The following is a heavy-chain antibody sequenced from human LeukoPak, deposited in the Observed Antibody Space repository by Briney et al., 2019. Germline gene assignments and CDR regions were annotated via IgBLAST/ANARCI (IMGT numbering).Heavy chain of an antibody. CDR2: ISSSGNTI. CDR3: ARVYGG. Sequence: PGRSLRLSCAASGFTFSSYEMNWVRQAPGKGLEWVSYISSSGNTIYYADSVKGRFTISRDNGKNSLYLQMNSLRAEDTAIYYCARVYGGWGQGTLVTVSS. V-gene: IGHV3-48*03. D-gene: IGHD3-16*01. J-gene: IGHJ4*02. CDR1: GFTFSSYE.